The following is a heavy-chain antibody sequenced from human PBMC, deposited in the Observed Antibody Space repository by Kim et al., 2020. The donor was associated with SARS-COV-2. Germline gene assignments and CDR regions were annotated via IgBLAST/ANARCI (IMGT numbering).Heavy chain of an antibody. D-gene: IGHD3-10*01. CDR2: IYKDGSA. J-gene: IGHJ4*02. CDR3: ARHAGSRGYYGSASCYYLDF. CDR1: GGSMNSGTYY. Sequence: SETLSLTCTVSGGSMNSGTYYWGWIRQAPGMGLEWIGNIYKDGSAYYNPSLKSRVTISVDPSTNQFSLQLRYVTAADTSVYYCARHAGSRGYYGSASCYYLDFWGQGTLVTVSS. V-gene: IGHV4-39*01.